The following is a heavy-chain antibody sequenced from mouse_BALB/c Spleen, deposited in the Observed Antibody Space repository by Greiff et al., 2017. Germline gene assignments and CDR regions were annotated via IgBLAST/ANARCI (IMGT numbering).Heavy chain of an antibody. D-gene: IGHD1-1*01. CDR1: GYTFSSYW. CDR3: AREGRYYYGSSLYYFDY. V-gene: IGHV1-9*01. CDR2: ILPGSGST. Sequence: QVQLQQSGAELMKPGASVKISCKATGYTFSSYWIEWVKQRPGHGLEWIGEILPGSGSTNYNEKFKGKATFTADTSSNTAYMQLSSLTSEDSAVYYCAREGRYYYGSSLYYFDYWGQGTTLTVSS. J-gene: IGHJ2*01.